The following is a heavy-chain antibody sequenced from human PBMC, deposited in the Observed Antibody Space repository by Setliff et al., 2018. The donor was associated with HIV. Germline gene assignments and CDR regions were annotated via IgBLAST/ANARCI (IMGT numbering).Heavy chain of an antibody. V-gene: IGHV4-61*09. Sequence: SETLSLTCDVSGDSFTTTSHSWAWLRQPAGRGLEWIGHVYSRGNTDYNPSLASRVSILMSTSEIQFSLTLNSVTAADTAKYYCARGRLMGSSILFFDFWGQGILVTVSS. CDR1: GDSFTTTSHS. J-gene: IGHJ4*02. CDR2: VYSRGNT. CDR3: ARGRLMGSSILFFDF. D-gene: IGHD2-21*01.